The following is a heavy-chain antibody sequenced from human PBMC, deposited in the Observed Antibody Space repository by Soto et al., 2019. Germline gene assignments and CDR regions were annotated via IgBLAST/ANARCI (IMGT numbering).Heavy chain of an antibody. D-gene: IGHD3-10*01. J-gene: IGHJ4*02. Sequence: QVQLVQSGAEVKKPGASVKVSCKASGYTFTSYGISWVRQAPGQGLGWMGWISTYNGNTKYAQKLQGRSTMTTDTGTSPAYMDLMRLSCDDAAVFYCARELVRGVGSDYWGQGTWVTVSS. CDR2: ISTYNGNT. CDR3: ARELVRGVGSDY. CDR1: GYTFTSYG. V-gene: IGHV1-18*01.